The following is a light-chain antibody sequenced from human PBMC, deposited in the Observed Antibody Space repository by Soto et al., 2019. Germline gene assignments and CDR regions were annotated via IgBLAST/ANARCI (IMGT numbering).Light chain of an antibody. J-gene: IGKJ5*01. V-gene: IGKV3-20*01. CDR1: ESVTSSH. Sequence: EIVLTQSPDTLSLSPGERATLSCRASESVTSSHLAWYQQKRGQAPRLLIYGASSRATGIPDRFSGSGSGTDLTLTIRRLEPEDFAVYYCQHYGSSSNTFGQGTRLEIK. CDR3: QHYGSSSNT. CDR2: GAS.